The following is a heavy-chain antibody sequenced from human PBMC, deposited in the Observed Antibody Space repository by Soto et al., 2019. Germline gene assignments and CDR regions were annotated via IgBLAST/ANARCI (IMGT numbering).Heavy chain of an antibody. J-gene: IGHJ3*02. CDR2: ISGSGTNT. Sequence: GSLRLSCAASGFTFSDYAMSWVRQAPGKGLEWVSAISGSGTNTYYSDFVKGRFTISRDNSRNILYVQMSSLRAEDTAVYYCAKDEYSYGHDAFDIWGQGTMVTVSS. D-gene: IGHD5-18*01. V-gene: IGHV3-23*01. CDR1: GFTFSDYA. CDR3: AKDEYSYGHDAFDI.